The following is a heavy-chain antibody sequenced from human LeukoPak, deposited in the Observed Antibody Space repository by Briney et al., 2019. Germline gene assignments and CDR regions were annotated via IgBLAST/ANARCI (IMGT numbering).Heavy chain of an antibody. CDR1: GYSISSGYY. Sequence: SETLSLTCTVSGYSISSGYYWGWIRQPPGKGLEWIGSIYHSGSTYYNPPLKSRVTISVDTSKNQFSLKLSSVTAADTAVYYCARVGDTRYYYYYMDVWGKGTTVTVSS. V-gene: IGHV4-38-2*02. D-gene: IGHD2-21*01. CDR3: ARVGDTRYYYYYMDV. J-gene: IGHJ6*03. CDR2: IYHSGST.